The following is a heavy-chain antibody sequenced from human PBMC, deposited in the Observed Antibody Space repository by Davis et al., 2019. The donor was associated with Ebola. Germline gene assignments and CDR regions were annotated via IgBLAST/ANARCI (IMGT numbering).Heavy chain of an antibody. CDR2: IIPNLGIA. Sequence: SVKVSCKASGGTFCSYTISWVRQAPGQGLEWMGRIIPNLGIANYAQKFQGRVTITADKSTSTAYMELSSLRSEDTAVYYWARDRVGAVAGRYYYYGMDVWGQGTTVTVSS. CDR1: GGTFCSYT. J-gene: IGHJ6*02. V-gene: IGHV1-69*04. D-gene: IGHD6-19*01. CDR3: ARDRVGAVAGRYYYYGMDV.